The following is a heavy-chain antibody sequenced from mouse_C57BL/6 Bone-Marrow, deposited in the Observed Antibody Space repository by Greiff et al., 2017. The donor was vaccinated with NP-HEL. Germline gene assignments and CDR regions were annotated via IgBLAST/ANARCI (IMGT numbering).Heavy chain of an antibody. V-gene: IGHV5-9*01. Sequence: VASGGCLVKPGGSLKPFCPASGLPLSSHIMSWVRQTPGKRPEWVATICGGCGNTYYPDSVQGRFTITRDNANNTLYLQMSSLRSEDTALYCGARQGGYLDYWGQGTPVTVSS. CDR2: ICGGCGNT. J-gene: IGHJ3*01. CDR1: GLPLSSHI. CDR3: ARQGGYLDY.